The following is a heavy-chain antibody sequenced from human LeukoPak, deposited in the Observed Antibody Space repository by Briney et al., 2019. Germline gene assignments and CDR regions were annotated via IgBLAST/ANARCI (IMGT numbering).Heavy chain of an antibody. V-gene: IGHV4-59*01. D-gene: IGHD2-2*01. CDR1: GGSISSYY. J-gene: IGHJ4*02. CDR2: IYYSGST. CDR3: ARGFPRGSAIFDY. Sequence: PSETLSLTRTVSGGSISSYYWSWIRQPPGKGLEWIGYIYYSGSTNYNPSLKSRVTISVDTSKNQFSLKLSSVTAADTAVYYCARGFPRGSAIFDYWGQGTLVTVSS.